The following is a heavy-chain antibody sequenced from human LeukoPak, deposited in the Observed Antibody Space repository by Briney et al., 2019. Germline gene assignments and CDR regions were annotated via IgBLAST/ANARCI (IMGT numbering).Heavy chain of an antibody. V-gene: IGHV3-7*01. CDR3: ARDRESESDSEGDY. CDR2: IKQGGSEI. D-gene: IGHD4-11*01. CDR1: GFTFSRLW. J-gene: IGHJ4*02. Sequence: PGGSLRPSCSASGFTFSRLWMSWVRQAPGKGLEYVALIKQGGSEIYHMDSVKGRFTISRDDATNSLYLQMNSLRVEDTALYYCARDRESESDSEGDYWGQGTLVTVSS.